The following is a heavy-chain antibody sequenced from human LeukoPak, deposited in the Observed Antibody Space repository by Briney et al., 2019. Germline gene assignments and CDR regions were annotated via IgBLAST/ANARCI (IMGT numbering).Heavy chain of an antibody. CDR2: MNPNSGNT. Sequence: ASVKVSCKASGYTFTSYDINWVRQATGQGLEWMGWMNPNSGNTGYAQKYQGRVTMTRNTSISTAYMELSSLRSEDTAVYYCARAEYSSGWLGSWYLDYYYYYMDVWGKGTTVTISS. V-gene: IGHV1-8*01. J-gene: IGHJ6*03. CDR1: GYTFTSYD. D-gene: IGHD6-19*01. CDR3: ARAEYSSGWLGSWYLDYYYYYMDV.